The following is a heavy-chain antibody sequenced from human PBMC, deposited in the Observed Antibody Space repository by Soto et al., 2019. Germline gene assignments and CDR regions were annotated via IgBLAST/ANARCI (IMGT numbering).Heavy chain of an antibody. CDR1: GGSFSGYY. J-gene: IGHJ3*02. V-gene: IGHV4-34*01. Sequence: SETLSLTCAVYGGSFSGYYWSWIRQPPGKGLEWIGEINHSGSTNYNPSLKSRVTISGDTSKNQFSLKLSSVTAADTAVYYCARPGYGDYGHEAFDIWRQGTMVTVSS. CDR2: INHSGST. CDR3: ARPGYGDYGHEAFDI. D-gene: IGHD4-17*01.